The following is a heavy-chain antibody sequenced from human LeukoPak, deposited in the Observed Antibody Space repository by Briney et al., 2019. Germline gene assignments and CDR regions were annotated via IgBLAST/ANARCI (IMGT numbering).Heavy chain of an antibody. CDR2: INHSGST. D-gene: IGHD1-26*01. CDR1: GGSFSGYY. Sequence: PSETLSLTCAVYGGSFSGYYWSWIRQPPGKGLEWIGEINHSGSTNYNPSLKSRVTISVDTSKNQFSLKLSSVTGADTAVYYCARGVVGATPFDYWGQGTLVTVSS. CDR3: ARGVVGATPFDY. V-gene: IGHV4-34*01. J-gene: IGHJ4*02.